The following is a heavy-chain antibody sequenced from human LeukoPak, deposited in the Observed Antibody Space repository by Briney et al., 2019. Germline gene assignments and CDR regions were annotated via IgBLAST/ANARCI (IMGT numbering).Heavy chain of an antibody. CDR1: GFTFSSYA. CDR2: ISGSGGST. D-gene: IGHD3-10*01. CDR3: AKDPQYVLLWFGELPQRGFDY. V-gene: IGHV3-23*01. J-gene: IGHJ4*02. Sequence: PGGSLRLSCAASGFTFSSYAMSWVRQAPGKGLEGVSAISGSGGSTYYADSVKGRFTISRDNSKNTLYLQMNSLRAEDTAVYYCAKDPQYVLLWFGELPQRGFDYWGQGTLVTVSS.